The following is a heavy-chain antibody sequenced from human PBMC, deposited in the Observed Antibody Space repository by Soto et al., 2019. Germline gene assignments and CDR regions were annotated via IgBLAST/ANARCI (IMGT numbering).Heavy chain of an antibody. D-gene: IGHD3-22*01. J-gene: IGHJ5*02. CDR1: GGSLNSYY. V-gene: IGHV4-59*01. CDR3: ARFSPPRKSYDSNPGWFAP. CDR2: VSSTGST. Sequence: SETLSLTCTVSGGSLNSYYGTWIRQSPGKGLEWIGYVSSTGSTNYNPSLKSRVILSLDTSTSEVSLSLTSVTAADAAVYFCARFSPPRKSYDSNPGWFAPWGQGIMVTVSS.